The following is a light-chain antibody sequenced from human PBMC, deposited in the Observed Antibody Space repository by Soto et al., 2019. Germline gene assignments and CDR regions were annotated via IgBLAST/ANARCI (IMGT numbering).Light chain of an antibody. CDR1: QSISSW. Sequence: DIQMTQSPSTLSASVGDRVTITCRASQSISSWLAWYQQKPGKAPKLLIYKASSLESGVPSRFSGSGSEIEFTLTISSLQPDDFATYYCQQYNNYPWTFGQGTKVEIK. CDR2: KAS. V-gene: IGKV1-5*03. CDR3: QQYNNYPWT. J-gene: IGKJ1*01.